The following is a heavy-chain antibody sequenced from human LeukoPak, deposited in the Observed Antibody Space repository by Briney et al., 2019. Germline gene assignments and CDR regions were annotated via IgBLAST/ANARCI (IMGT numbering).Heavy chain of an antibody. V-gene: IGHV3-11*04. CDR2: ISSSSNTI. J-gene: IGHJ3*02. CDR1: GFTFSDYY. Sequence: PGGSLRLSCAASGFTFSDYYMTWIRQVPGKGLEWISYISSSSNTIHYADSVKGRFTISRDNAKNSLYLQMNSLRAEDTAVYYWARAGWNYVFGGGYPSDAFDIWGQGTMVTVSS. D-gene: IGHD3-3*01. CDR3: ARAGWNYVFGGGYPSDAFDI.